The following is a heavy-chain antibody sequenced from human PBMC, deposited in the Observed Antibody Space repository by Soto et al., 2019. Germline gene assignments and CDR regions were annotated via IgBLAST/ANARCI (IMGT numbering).Heavy chain of an antibody. J-gene: IGHJ3*02. CDR1: GFTFSSYA. CDR3: AKLRITIFGVVLERVPGAFDI. V-gene: IGHV3-23*01. D-gene: IGHD3-3*01. Sequence: PGGSLRLSCAASGFTFSSYAMSWVRQAPGKGLEWVSAISGSGGSTYYADSVKGRFTISRDNSKNTLYLQMNSLRPEDTAVYYCAKLRITIFGVVLERVPGAFDIWGQGTMVTVSS. CDR2: ISGSGGST.